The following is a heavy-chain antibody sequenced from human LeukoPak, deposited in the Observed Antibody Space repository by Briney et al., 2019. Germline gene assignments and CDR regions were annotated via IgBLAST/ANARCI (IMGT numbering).Heavy chain of an antibody. D-gene: IGHD5-12*01. CDR3: AKDRAGYSGARGFDC. Sequence: GGSLRLSCAASGFTFSTYAMSWVRQAPGKGLDWVSGISASSDSTYYADSVKGRFTISRDNSKNTLYLQMNSLGAADTAVYYCAKDRAGYSGARGFDCWGQGTLVTVPS. J-gene: IGHJ4*02. V-gene: IGHV3-23*01. CDR1: GFTFSTYA. CDR2: ISASSDST.